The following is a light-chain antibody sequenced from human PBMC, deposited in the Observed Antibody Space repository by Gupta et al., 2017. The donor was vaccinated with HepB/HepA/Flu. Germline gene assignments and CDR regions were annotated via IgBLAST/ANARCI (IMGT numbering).Light chain of an antibody. CDR3: CSYAGSVV. Sequence: QSALTQPASVSGSPGQSITISCTGTSSDVGSYNLVSWYQQHPGKAPKLIIYEVSKRPSGVSNRLSCSKYGKTASLTISGLQADDEEDYYCCSYAGSVVFGGGTKLTVL. CDR1: SSDVGSYNL. J-gene: IGLJ2*01. CDR2: EVS. V-gene: IGLV2-23*02.